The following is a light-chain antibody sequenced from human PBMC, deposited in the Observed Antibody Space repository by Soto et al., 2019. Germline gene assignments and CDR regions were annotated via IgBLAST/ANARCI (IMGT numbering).Light chain of an antibody. V-gene: IGKV1-5*01. Sequence: DIQMTQSPSTLSASLGDRVTITCRASQSISSWLAWYQQKPGKAPKLLIYDASSLESGLPSRFSGSGSGTEFTLTISSLQPDDFATYYCQQYNSYSWTFGQGTKVDIK. CDR1: QSISSW. CDR3: QQYNSYSWT. CDR2: DAS. J-gene: IGKJ1*01.